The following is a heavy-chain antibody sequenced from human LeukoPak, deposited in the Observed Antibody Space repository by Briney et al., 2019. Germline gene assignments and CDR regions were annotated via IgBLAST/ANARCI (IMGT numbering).Heavy chain of an antibody. CDR2: IIPIFGTA. D-gene: IGHD3-22*01. V-gene: IGHV1-69*05. Sequence: GASVKVSCKASGGTFSSYAISWVRQAPGQGLEWMGGIIPIFGTANYAQKFQGRVTLTRDTSATTAYMELSSLRSEDTAVYYCARDRYYDSSGYYTNWGQGTLVTVSS. CDR3: ARDRYYDSSGYYTN. J-gene: IGHJ4*02. CDR1: GGTFSSYA.